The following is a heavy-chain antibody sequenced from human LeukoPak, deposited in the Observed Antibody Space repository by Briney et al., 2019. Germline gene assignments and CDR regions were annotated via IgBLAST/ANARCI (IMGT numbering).Heavy chain of an antibody. CDR1: GFTVSSNY. Sequence: PGGCLRLSCAASGFTVSSNYMSWVRPAPGKGLAWVSVIYSGGSTYYADSVKGRFTISRDTSRNTLYLLMNSLRAEDTAVYYCATSGTYARIDYWGQGTLVTVSS. D-gene: IGHD1-1*01. J-gene: IGHJ4*02. CDR3: ATSGTYARIDY. V-gene: IGHV3-66*01. CDR2: IYSGGST.